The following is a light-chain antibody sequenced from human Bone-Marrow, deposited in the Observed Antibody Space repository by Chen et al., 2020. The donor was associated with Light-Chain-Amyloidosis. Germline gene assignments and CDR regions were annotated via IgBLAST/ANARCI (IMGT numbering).Light chain of an antibody. Sequence: DIQMTHSPSSLSSSVGDRDTITCRASQSISSFLNWYQQRPGKAPNLLINAASNLQGVVPSRFSGSGFGTDFTLTISSLQPEDFGTYYCQQSYSAPRTFGQGT. CDR2: AAS. CDR3: QQSYSAPRT. CDR1: QSISSF. V-gene: IGKV1-39*01. J-gene: IGKJ2*01.